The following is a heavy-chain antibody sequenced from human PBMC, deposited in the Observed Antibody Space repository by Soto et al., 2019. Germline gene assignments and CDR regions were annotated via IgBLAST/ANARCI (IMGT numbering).Heavy chain of an antibody. D-gene: IGHD3-10*01. V-gene: IGHV3-23*01. CDR1: GFTFPNYA. J-gene: IGHJ6*02. CDR2: LSNSGVTT. CDR3: ARFEGGASGTYGLDV. Sequence: VQLLESGGGLVQPGGPWGFPFAGSGFTFPNYALTWARRAPGKGLEWVSVLSNSGVTTYYADSVKGRFTISRDNFKNTLYLQLDSLRAEDTAIYYCARFEGGASGTYGLDVWGQGTTVTVSS.